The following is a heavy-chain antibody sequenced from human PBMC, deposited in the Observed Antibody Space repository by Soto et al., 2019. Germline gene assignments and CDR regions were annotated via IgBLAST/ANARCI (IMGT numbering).Heavy chain of an antibody. Sequence: PGGSLRLSCAASGFTLTTYWMHWVRQAPGKRLEWVSRINRDGDSTTYADSVRGRFTISRDSAKNTLYLQMNSLRAEDTAVYYCARDPALIGWYDYWGQGTLVTVSS. CDR2: INRDGDST. CDR1: GFTLTTYW. J-gene: IGHJ4*02. CDR3: ARDPALIGWYDY. V-gene: IGHV3-74*01. D-gene: IGHD6-19*01.